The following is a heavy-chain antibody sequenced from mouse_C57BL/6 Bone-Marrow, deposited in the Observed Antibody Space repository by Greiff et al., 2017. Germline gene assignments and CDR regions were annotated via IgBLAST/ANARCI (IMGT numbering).Heavy chain of an antibody. CDR3: ASLEIYCGNCYAY. D-gene: IGHD2-1*01. CDR2: LSSGGSYT. CDR1: GFTFSSYG. Sequence: VQLKQSGGDLVKPGGSLKLSCAASGFTFSSYGMSWVRQTPDKRLEWVATLSSGGSYTYYPDSVKGRFTISRDNAKNTLYLQMSSLKSEDTTMYYCASLEIYCGNCYAYWGQGTLVTVSA. V-gene: IGHV5-6*01. J-gene: IGHJ3*01.